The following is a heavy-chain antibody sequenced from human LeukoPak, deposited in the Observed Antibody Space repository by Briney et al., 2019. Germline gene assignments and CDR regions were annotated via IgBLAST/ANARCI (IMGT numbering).Heavy chain of an antibody. D-gene: IGHD6-13*01. Sequence: GSLRLSCAASGFTFSSYAMSWVRQAPGKGLEWVSAISGSGGSTYYADSVKGRFTISRDNSKNTLYLQMNSLRAEDTAVYYCAKEQTTAAAGLYYYYGMDVWGQGTTVTVSS. CDR2: ISGSGGST. CDR3: AKEQTTAAAGLYYYYGMDV. J-gene: IGHJ6*02. CDR1: GFTFSSYA. V-gene: IGHV3-23*01.